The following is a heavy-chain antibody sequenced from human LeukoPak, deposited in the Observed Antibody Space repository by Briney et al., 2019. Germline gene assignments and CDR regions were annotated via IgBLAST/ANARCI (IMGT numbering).Heavy chain of an antibody. CDR2: IYYSGST. J-gene: IGHJ3*02. CDR1: GGSVSSCSYY. V-gene: IGHV4-61*01. Sequence: SETLSLTCTVSGGSVSSCSYYWSWIRQPPGKGLEWIGYIYYSGSTNYNPSLKSRVTISVDTSKNQFSLKLSSVTAADTAVYYCARDKDAFDIWGQGTMVTVSS. CDR3: ARDKDAFDI.